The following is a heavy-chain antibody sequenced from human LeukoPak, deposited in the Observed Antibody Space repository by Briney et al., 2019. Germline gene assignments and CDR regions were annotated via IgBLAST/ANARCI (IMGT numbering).Heavy chain of an antibody. CDR2: ISAYNGNT. CDR3: ASPEPDDAFDI. Sequence: GASVKVSCKASGYTFTSYGISWVRQAPGQGLEWMGCISAYNGNTNYAQKLQGRVTMTTETSTSTAYMELRSLRSDDTAVSYCASPEPDDAFDIWGQGTMVTVSS. D-gene: IGHD1-14*01. CDR1: GYTFTSYG. V-gene: IGHV1-18*01. J-gene: IGHJ3*02.